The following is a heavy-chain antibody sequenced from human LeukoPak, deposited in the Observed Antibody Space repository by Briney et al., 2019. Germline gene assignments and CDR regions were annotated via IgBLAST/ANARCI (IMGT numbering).Heavy chain of an antibody. V-gene: IGHV5-51*01. CDR2: IYPGDSDT. CDR1: GYSFTSYW. J-gene: IGHJ4*02. D-gene: IGHD3-22*01. Sequence: GESLKTSCKGSGYSFTSYWIGWVRQMPGKGREWMGIIYPGDSDTRYSPSFQGQVTISADKSISTACLQWSSLKASDTAMYYCARLSGVVAATFDYWGQGTLVTVSS. CDR3: ARLSGVVAATFDY.